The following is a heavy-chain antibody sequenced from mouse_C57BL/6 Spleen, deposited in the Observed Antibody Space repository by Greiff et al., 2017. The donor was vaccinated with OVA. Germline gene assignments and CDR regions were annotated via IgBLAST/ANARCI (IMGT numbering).Heavy chain of an antibody. Sequence: QVQLQQPGAELVKPGASVKLSCKASGYTFTSYWMHWVKQRPGRGLEWIGRIAPNSGGTKYNEKFKSKATLTVDKPSSTAYMQLSSLTAEDSAVYYCARSNYGGYFDVWGTGTTVTVSS. CDR3: ARSNYGGYFDV. J-gene: IGHJ1*03. V-gene: IGHV1-72*01. D-gene: IGHD1-1*01. CDR2: IAPNSGGT. CDR1: GYTFTSYW.